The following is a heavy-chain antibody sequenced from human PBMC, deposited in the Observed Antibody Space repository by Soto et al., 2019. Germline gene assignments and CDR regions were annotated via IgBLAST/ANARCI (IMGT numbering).Heavy chain of an antibody. Sequence: SGPTLVNPTQTLTLTCTISGFSLTASETRVSWIRQPPGKALEWLARIDWDDEKFYSASLKTRLTISKDTSKNQVFLTITNMEPVDAATYYCAGRIRGDYSFDFWGQGALVTVSS. CDR2: IDWDDEK. D-gene: IGHD4-17*01. J-gene: IGHJ4*02. CDR1: GFSLTASETR. CDR3: AGRIRGDYSFDF. V-gene: IGHV2-70*04.